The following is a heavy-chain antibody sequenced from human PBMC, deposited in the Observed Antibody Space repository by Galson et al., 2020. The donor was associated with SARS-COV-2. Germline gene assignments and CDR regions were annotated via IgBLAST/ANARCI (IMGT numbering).Heavy chain of an antibody. V-gene: IGHV3-30*18. Sequence: GGSLRLSCVASGFSFSTYGMHGVRQAPGKELEWVAVISHDGNNKKSAESVEGRFTISRDNSKNTLDLQMNSLRVEDTAVYYCAKEDSEFWIGSMDYWGQGTLVTVSS. D-gene: IGHD3-3*01. J-gene: IGHJ4*02. CDR2: ISHDGNNK. CDR3: AKEDSEFWIGSMDY. CDR1: GFSFSTYG.